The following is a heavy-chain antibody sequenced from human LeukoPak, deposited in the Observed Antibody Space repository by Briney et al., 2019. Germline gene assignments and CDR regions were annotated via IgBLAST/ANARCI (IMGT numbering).Heavy chain of an antibody. D-gene: IGHD3-10*01. CDR2: IYHSGST. CDR1: GGSIRSYY. Sequence: SETLSLTCTVSGGSIRSYYWRWIRQPPGKGLEWIGEIYHSGSTNYNPSLKSRVTISVDTSKNQFSLKLSSVTAADTAVYYCARGFATMVRGVVLDFWGQGTLVTVSS. J-gene: IGHJ4*02. V-gene: IGHV4-34*01. CDR3: ARGFATMVRGVVLDF.